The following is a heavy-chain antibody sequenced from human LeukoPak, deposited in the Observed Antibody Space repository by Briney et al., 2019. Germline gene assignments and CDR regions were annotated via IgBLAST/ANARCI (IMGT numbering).Heavy chain of an antibody. CDR1: GYIFTNYG. D-gene: IGHD3-9*01. V-gene: IGHV1-18*01. CDR2: VSAYDANT. Sequence: ASVTVSCKASGYIFTNYGISWVRQAPGRGVEGMGWVSAYDANTNYAQKLQGRLTMTTDRSTSTAYMELRSLRSDDTAMYYCARSFARDSYILTGYNIADYWGQGTLVTVSS. CDR3: ARSFARDSYILTGYNIADY. J-gene: IGHJ4*02.